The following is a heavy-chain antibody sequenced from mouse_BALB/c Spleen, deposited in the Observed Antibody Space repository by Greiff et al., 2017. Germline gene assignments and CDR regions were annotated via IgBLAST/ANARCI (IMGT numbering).Heavy chain of an antibody. Sequence: DVKLVESGGGLVQPGGSRKLSCAASGFTFSSFGMHWVRQAPEKGLEWVAYISSGSSTIYYADTVKGRFTISRDNPKNTLFLQMTSLRSEDTAMYYCVYGNFFDYWGQGTTLTVSS. V-gene: IGHV5-17*02. CDR2: ISSGSSTI. CDR3: VYGNFFDY. CDR1: GFTFSSFG. D-gene: IGHD2-10*02. J-gene: IGHJ2*01.